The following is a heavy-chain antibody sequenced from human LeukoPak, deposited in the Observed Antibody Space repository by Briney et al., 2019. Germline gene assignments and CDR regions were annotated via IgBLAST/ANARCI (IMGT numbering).Heavy chain of an antibody. D-gene: IGHD5-18*01. V-gene: IGHV3-66*01. J-gene: IGHJ4*02. CDR2: IYNGGST. Sequence: GGSLRLSCAASGFTVSSTYMSWVRQAPGKGLEWVSVIYNGGSTYYADSVKGRFTISRDNSKNTVYLQMNSLRAEDTAVYYCARDWGYSYGYDYWGQGTLVTVSS. CDR1: GFTVSSTY. CDR3: ARDWGYSYGYDY.